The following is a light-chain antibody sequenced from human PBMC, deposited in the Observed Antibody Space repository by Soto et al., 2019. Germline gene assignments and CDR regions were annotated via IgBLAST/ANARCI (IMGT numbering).Light chain of an antibody. J-gene: IGKJ1*01. CDR2: FGS. CDR1: QSLLQSNGYNY. V-gene: IGKV2-28*01. Sequence: DIVMTQSPLSLPVTPGEPASISCSSSQSLLQSNGYNYLDWYLQKPGQSPQLLIFFGSYRASGVPDRVSGSGSGTDFTLNITSVEAGDVGIYYCMQSQQTPPKFSQGTMVEIK. CDR3: MQSQQTPPK.